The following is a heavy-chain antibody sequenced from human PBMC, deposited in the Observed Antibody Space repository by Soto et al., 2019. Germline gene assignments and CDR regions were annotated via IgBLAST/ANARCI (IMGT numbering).Heavy chain of an antibody. CDR2: IIPIFGTA. D-gene: IGHD3-22*01. CDR3: ARARRDYYDSSGKGPRVYYYGMDV. V-gene: IGHV1-69*13. CDR1: GGTFSSYA. J-gene: IGHJ6*02. Sequence: GASVKVSCKASGGTFSSYAISWVRQAPGQGLEWMGGIIPIFGTANYAQKFQGRVTITADESTSTAYMELSSLRSEDTAVYYCARARRDYYDSSGKGPRVYYYGMDVWGQGTTVTVSS.